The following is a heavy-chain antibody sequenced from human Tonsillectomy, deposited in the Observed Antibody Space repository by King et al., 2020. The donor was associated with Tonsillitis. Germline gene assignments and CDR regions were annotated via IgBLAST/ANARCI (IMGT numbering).Heavy chain of an antibody. D-gene: IGHD1-26*01. Sequence: VQLVESGGGFLQPGGSLRLSCAASGFTFSNYAMSWVRQAPGKGLEWVAVIYSGGSSIYYTDSVKGRFTISRDNSNNTLYLQMNSLTAEDTAVYYCAKATGGELRAFDCWGQGTLVTVSS. CDR2: IYSGGSSI. J-gene: IGHJ4*02. CDR3: AKATGGELRAFDC. V-gene: IGHV3-23*03. CDR1: GFTFSNYA.